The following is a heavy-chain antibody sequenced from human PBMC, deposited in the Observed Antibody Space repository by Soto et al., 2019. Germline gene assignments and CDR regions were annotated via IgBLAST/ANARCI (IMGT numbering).Heavy chain of an antibody. J-gene: IGHJ4*02. Sequence: QVQLVQSGAEVKKPGASVKVSCKASGYTFTDQYIHWVRQAPGQGLDWMGWINPNSGVTKYAQKFQGRVTMSRDTSINTAYMELSRLRSDDTAVYYCARTVSTIAARPDYWGQGTLVTVSS. V-gene: IGHV1-2*02. CDR1: GYTFTDQY. D-gene: IGHD6-6*01. CDR3: ARTVSTIAARPDY. CDR2: INPNSGVT.